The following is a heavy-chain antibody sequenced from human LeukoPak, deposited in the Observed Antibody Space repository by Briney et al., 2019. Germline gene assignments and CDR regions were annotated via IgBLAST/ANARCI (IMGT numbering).Heavy chain of an antibody. CDR2: ISYDGSNK. D-gene: IGHD2-2*02. V-gene: IGHV3-30*03. Sequence: PGGSLRLSCAASGFTFSSYGMHWVRQAPGKGLEWVAVISYDGSNKYYADSVKGRFTISRDNSKNTLYLQMNSLRVEDTAVYYCAREEGGDCSRTSCYTSSWGQGTQVTVST. CDR1: GFTFSSYG. J-gene: IGHJ4*02. CDR3: AREEGGDCSRTSCYTSS.